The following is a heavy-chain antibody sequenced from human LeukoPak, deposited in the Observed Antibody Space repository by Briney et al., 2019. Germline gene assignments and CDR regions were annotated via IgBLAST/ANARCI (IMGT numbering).Heavy chain of an antibody. V-gene: IGHV3-30-3*01. CDR1: GFTFSSYA. D-gene: IGHD1-26*01. Sequence: GRSLRLSCAASGFTFSSYAMHWVRQAPGKGLEWVAVISYDGSNKYYADSVKGRFTISRDNSKNTLYLQMNSLRAEDTAVYYCARVFSGSYPRPFKAFDIWGQGTMVTVSS. CDR3: ARVFSGSYPRPFKAFDI. J-gene: IGHJ3*02. CDR2: ISYDGSNK.